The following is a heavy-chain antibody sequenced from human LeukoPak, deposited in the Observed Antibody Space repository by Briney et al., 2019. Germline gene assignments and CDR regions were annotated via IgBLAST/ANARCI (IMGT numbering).Heavy chain of an antibody. CDR2: ISSSSSYI. CDR3: ARDGLSLPPSYY. V-gene: IGHV3-21*01. Sequence: PGGSLRLSCAASGFTFSSCSMNWVRQAPGKGLEWVSSISSSSSYIYYADSVKGRFTISRDNAKNSLYLQMNSLRAEDTAVYYCARDGLSLPPSYYWGQGTLVTVSS. D-gene: IGHD3-22*01. J-gene: IGHJ4*02. CDR1: GFTFSSCS.